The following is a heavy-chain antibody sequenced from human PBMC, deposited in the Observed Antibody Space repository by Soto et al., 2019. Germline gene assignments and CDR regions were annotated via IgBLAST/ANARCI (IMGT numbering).Heavy chain of an antibody. CDR3: ARGDRGAFDN. J-gene: IGHJ3*02. CDR1: GFTFSYYW. V-gene: IGHV3-74*01. CDR2: IHSDGSST. D-gene: IGHD1-26*01. Sequence: EVQLVESGGGLVQPGESLRLSCVASGFTFSYYWMHWVRQGPGTGLVWVSRIHSDGSSTTYADSVKGRFTISRDNAKNTLYLQMNSLRAEDTAGYYCARGDRGAFDNWGQGTVVTVSS.